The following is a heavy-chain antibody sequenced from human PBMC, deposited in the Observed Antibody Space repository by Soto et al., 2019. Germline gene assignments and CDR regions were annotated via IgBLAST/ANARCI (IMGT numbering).Heavy chain of an antibody. CDR1: GFNFTNSA. V-gene: IGHV3-23*01. Sequence: EVQVLESGGGLVQPGGSLRLSCTVSGFNFTNSAMNWVRQAPGKGLEWVSLISGSGGGTYFADSVKGRFTISRDNSKNTIFLQMNSLRAEDTAIYYCAKDYSNWNYGGFDYWGQGALVTVSS. CDR2: ISGSGGGT. CDR3: AKDYSNWNYGGFDY. D-gene: IGHD1-7*01. J-gene: IGHJ4*02.